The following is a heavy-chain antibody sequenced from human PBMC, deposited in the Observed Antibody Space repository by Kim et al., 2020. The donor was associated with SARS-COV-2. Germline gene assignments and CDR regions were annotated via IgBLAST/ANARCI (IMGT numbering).Heavy chain of an antibody. V-gene: IGHV4-39*07. Sequence: SETLSLTCTVSGGSINSGDFWWGWIRQPPGKGLEWIGSLYYSGSTYYSPSFRPRVSISLDASKTAFSLRLAALTAADTAVYYCARPMGSTNGYYKAYYF. CDR1: GGSINSGDFW. J-gene: IGHJ4*01. CDR2: LYYSGST. D-gene: IGHD3-9*01. CDR3: ARPMGSTNGYYKAYYF.